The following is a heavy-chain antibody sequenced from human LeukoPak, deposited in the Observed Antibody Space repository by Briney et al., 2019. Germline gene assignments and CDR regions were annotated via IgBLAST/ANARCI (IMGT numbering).Heavy chain of an antibody. D-gene: IGHD4-23*01. Sequence: GEPLNISCKGSGYSFTSYWIGWVRQMPGKGLEWMGIIYPGDSHTRYSPSFQGQVTISTDKSISTAYLQWSSLKASDTDMYYCARHSLRWKPFDYWGQGTLVTVSS. CDR1: GYSFTSYW. J-gene: IGHJ4*02. V-gene: IGHV5-51*01. CDR2: IYPGDSHT. CDR3: ARHSLRWKPFDY.